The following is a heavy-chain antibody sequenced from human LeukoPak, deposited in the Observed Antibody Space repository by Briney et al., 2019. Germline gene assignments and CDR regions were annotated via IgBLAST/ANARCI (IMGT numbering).Heavy chain of an antibody. CDR2: IYYSGST. V-gene: IGHV4-59*01. CDR1: GGSISSYY. J-gene: IGHJ4*02. D-gene: IGHD6-19*01. CDR3: ARGNSGWYGYYFDY. Sequence: SENLSLTCTVSGGSISSYYWSWIRQPPGKGLERIGYIYYSGSTNYNPSLKSRVTISVDTSKNQFSLKLSSVTAADTAVYYCARGNSGWYGYYFDYWGQGTLVTASS.